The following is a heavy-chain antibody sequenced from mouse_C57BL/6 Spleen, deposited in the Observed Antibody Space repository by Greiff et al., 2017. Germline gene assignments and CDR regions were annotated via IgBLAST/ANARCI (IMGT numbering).Heavy chain of an antibody. V-gene: IGHV5-17*01. CDR3: ANYGSRAMDY. D-gene: IGHD1-1*01. CDR2: ISSGSSTI. Sequence: EVKVVESGGGLVKPGGSLKLSCAASGFTFSDYGMHWVRQAPETGLEWVAYISSGSSTIYYADTVKGRFTISRDNAKNTLFLQMTSLRSEDTAMYYCANYGSRAMDYWGQGTSVTVSS. J-gene: IGHJ4*01. CDR1: GFTFSDYG.